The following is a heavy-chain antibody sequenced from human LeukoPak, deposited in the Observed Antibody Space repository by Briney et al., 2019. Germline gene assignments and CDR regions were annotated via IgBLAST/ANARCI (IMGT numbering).Heavy chain of an antibody. Sequence: SETLSLTCAVSGGSISSCCYYWSWIRQHPGKGLEWIGYIYCSGSTYYSPSHKRRVTISVDTSKNQFSPKLSSVTAADTAVYYCGGDREYYDSSGYYSDCGQGNLATVSS. D-gene: IGHD3-22*01. CDR3: GGDREYYDSSGYYSD. V-gene: IGHV4-31*11. J-gene: IGHJ4*02. CDR1: GGSISSCCYY. CDR2: IYCSGST.